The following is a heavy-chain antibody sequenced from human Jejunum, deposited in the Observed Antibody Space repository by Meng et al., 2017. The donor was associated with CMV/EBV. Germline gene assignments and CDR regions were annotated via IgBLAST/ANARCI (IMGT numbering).Heavy chain of an antibody. J-gene: IGHJ4*02. CDR3: TKDGSTSWNSESDY. Sequence: GLTFSRYARTWVRQAPGNGLEWVSATSAIGGGTYYADSVKGRFTISRDNSKNTIYLQMNSLRVEDTAVYYCTKDGSTSWNSESDYWGQGTLVTVSS. V-gene: IGHV3-23*01. D-gene: IGHD2-2*01. CDR2: TSAIGGGT. CDR1: GLTFSRYA.